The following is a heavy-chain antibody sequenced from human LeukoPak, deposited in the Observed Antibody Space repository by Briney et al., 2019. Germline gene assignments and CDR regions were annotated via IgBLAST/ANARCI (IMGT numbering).Heavy chain of an antibody. V-gene: IGHV3-21*01. J-gene: IGHJ5*02. CDR3: ARDSGPYYYGSGSSNWFDP. CDR2: ISSSSSYI. D-gene: IGHD3-10*01. Sequence: PGGSLRLSCAASGFTFSSYSMNWVRQAPGKGLEWVSSISSSSSYIYYADSVKGRFTISRDNAKNSLYLQMNSLRAEDTAVYYCARDSGPYYYGSGSSNWFDPWGQGTLVAVSS. CDR1: GFTFSSYS.